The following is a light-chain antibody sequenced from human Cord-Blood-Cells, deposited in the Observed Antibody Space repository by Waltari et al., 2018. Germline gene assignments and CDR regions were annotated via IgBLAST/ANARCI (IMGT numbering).Light chain of an antibody. J-gene: IGLJ2*01. CDR2: EGS. CDR1: SSDVGSYNL. CDR3: CSYAGSSTFHVV. V-gene: IGLV2-23*03. Sequence: QSALPQPASVSGSPGQSITISCTGTSSDVGSYNLVSSYQQHPGKAPNLMIYEGSKRPSGVSNRFSGSKSGNTASLTISGLQAEDEADYYCCSYAGSSTFHVVFGGGTKLTVL.